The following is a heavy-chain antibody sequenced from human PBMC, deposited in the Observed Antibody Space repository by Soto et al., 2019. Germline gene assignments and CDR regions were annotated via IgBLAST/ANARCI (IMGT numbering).Heavy chain of an antibody. V-gene: IGHV3-48*03. CDR3: AILLYYYYGMDV. J-gene: IGHJ6*02. CDR2: ISSSGSTI. CDR1: GFTFSSYE. Sequence: PGGSLRLSCAASGFTFSSYEMNWVRQAPGKGLEWVSYISSSGSTIYYADSVKGRFTISRDNAKNSLYLQMNSLGAEDTAVYYCAILLYYYYGMDVWGQGTTVTVSS. D-gene: IGHD1-26*01.